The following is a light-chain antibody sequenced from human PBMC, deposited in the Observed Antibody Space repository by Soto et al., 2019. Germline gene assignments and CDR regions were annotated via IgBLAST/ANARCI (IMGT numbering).Light chain of an antibody. V-gene: IGKV3-11*01. CDR3: HQRSTWPPIT. CDR1: QNIDSS. J-gene: IGKJ5*01. CDR2: DAS. Sequence: EVVLTQSPATLSFPPGERATPPCRASQNIDSSLPWYQQKPGQAPRLLIYDASKRATGIPASFSGSGSGTDFTLTISSLEPEDFAVYYCHQRSTWPPITFGQGTRLEIK.